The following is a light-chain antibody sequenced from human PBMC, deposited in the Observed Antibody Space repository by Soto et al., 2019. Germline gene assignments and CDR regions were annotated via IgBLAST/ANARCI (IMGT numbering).Light chain of an antibody. CDR2: GAS. Sequence: EIELTQSPDTLSVSPGERATLSCRASQSVSSSSLAWYQQKPGQAPRLLIYGASNRATGIPDRFSGSGSGTDFTLTISRLEPEDFAVYYCQQYGSSPLCTFGQGTKVEIK. V-gene: IGKV3-20*01. J-gene: IGKJ1*01. CDR3: QQYGSSPLCT. CDR1: QSVSSSS.